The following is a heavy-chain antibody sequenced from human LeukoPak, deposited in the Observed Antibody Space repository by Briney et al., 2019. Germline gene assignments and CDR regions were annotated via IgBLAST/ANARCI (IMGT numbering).Heavy chain of an antibody. Sequence: PSETLSLTCTVSGGSISSSYYWGWIRQPPGKGLEWIGTIYYSGSTYYNPSLKSRVTISVDTSKNQFSLKLSSVTAADTAVYYCARQGSGNYLSPVNYWGQGTLVTVSS. J-gene: IGHJ4*02. D-gene: IGHD1-26*01. V-gene: IGHV4-39*01. CDR3: ARQGSGNYLSPVNY. CDR1: GGSISSSYY. CDR2: IYYSGST.